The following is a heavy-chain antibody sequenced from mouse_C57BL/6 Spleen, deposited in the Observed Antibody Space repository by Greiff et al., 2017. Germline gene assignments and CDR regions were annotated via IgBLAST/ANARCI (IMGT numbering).Heavy chain of an antibody. CDR1: GYTFTSYW. V-gene: IGHV1-52*01. CDR3: ARWGTTVVANWYFDV. CDR2: IDPSDSET. Sequence: QVQLQQPGAELVRPGSSVKLSCTASGYTFTSYWMHWVKQRPIQGLVWIGNIDPSDSETHYNQKFKDKATLTVDKSSSTAYMQLSSLTSEDSAVYYWARWGTTVVANWYFDVWGTGTTVTVSS. J-gene: IGHJ1*03. D-gene: IGHD1-1*01.